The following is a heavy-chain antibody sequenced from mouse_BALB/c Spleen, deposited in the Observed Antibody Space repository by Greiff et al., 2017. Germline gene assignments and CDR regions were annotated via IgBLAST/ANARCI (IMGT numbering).Heavy chain of an antibody. V-gene: IGHV3-8*02. CDR1: GDSITSGY. D-gene: IGHD1-1*01. J-gene: IGHJ3*01. CDR2: ISYSGST. Sequence: DVKLQESGPSLVKPSQTLSLTCSVTGDSITSGYWNWIRKFPGNKLEYMGYISYSGSTYYNPSLKSRISITRDTSKNQYYLQLNSVTTEDTATYYCARLNYYGSEGFAYWGQGTLVTVSA. CDR3: ARLNYYGSEGFAY.